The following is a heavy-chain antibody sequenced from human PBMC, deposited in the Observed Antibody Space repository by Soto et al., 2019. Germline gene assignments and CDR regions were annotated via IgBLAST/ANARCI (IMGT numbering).Heavy chain of an antibody. J-gene: IGHJ4*02. Sequence: VGSVRLSCAGSGFTFGDSYMSWIRQAPGKGLEWLSYISPGSRYPAYADSVKGRFTMTMDTSTNTAYMNLRSLKVDDTAVYYCAREIVAGAPWGQGTLVTVSS. CDR1: GFTFGDSY. CDR3: AREIVAGAP. V-gene: IGHV3-11*05. CDR2: ISPGSRYP. D-gene: IGHD6-19*01.